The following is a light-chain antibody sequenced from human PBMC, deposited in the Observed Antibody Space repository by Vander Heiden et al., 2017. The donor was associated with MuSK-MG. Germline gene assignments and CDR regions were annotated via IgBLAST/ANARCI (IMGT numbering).Light chain of an antibody. CDR2: GAS. J-gene: IGKJ2*01. V-gene: IGKV3-20*01. Sequence: EIVLTHSGGTLCLSTGERATRSCRASQSVSSSYLACYQQKPGLTPRLLIYGASSRATGIPDRSSGRASGTDFTLTISIRDPEDFTVYYFQEEGTSQYTFGQGTKMESK. CDR3: QEEGTSQYT. CDR1: QSVSSSY.